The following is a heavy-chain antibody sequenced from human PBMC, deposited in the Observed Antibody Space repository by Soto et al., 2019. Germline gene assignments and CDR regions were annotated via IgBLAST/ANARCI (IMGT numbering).Heavy chain of an antibody. D-gene: IGHD4-17*01. V-gene: IGHV3-33*01. Sequence: GGSLRLSCAASGFTFSSYGMHWVRQAPGKGLEWVAVIWYDGSNKYYADSVKGRFTISRDNSKNTLYLQMNSLRAEDTAVYYCASEPPTTVTPPYFDYWGQGTLVTVSS. CDR2: IWYDGSNK. J-gene: IGHJ4*02. CDR3: ASEPPTTVTPPYFDY. CDR1: GFTFSSYG.